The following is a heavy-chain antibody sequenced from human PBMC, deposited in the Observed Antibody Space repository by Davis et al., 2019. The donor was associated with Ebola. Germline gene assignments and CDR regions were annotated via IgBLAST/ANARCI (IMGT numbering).Heavy chain of an antibody. CDR3: ARATNIVVVPAAMTHYYYYGMDV. D-gene: IGHD2-2*01. V-gene: IGHV3-48*04. CDR1: GFTFSSYS. Sequence: GGSLRLSCAASGFTFSSYSMNWVRQAPGKGLEWVSYISSSSSTIYYADSVKGRFTISRDNAKNSLYLQMNSLRAEDTAVYYCARATNIVVVPAAMTHYYYYGMDVWGQGTTVTVSS. J-gene: IGHJ6*02. CDR2: ISSSSSTI.